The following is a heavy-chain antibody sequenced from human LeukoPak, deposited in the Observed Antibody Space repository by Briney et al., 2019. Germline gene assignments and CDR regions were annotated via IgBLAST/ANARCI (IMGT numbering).Heavy chain of an antibody. J-gene: IGHJ5*02. V-gene: IGHV1-2*02. D-gene: IGHD3-9*01. Sequence: ASVKVSCKASGYTFTDYYMHWVRQAPGQGLEWMGWINPKSGGTNYAQSFQGRVTMTTDTSIRTSYMEVKNLSSDDTAMYYCARVVDDIHCFGLWGQGTLVTASS. CDR3: ARVVDDIHCFGL. CDR1: GYTFTDYY. CDR2: INPKSGGT.